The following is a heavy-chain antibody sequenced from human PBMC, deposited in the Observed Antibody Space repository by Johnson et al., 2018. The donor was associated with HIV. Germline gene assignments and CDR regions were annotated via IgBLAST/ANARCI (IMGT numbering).Heavy chain of an antibody. V-gene: IGHV3-30*04. CDR2: ISYDGSNK. J-gene: IGHJ3*02. D-gene: IGHD5-24*01. CDR3: ARDLGPDGAFDI. Sequence: QMLLVESGGGVVQPGRSLRLSCAASGFTFSSYAMHWVRQAPGKGLEWVAVISYDGSNKYYADSMKGRFTISRDNSKNTLYLQMNSLRAEDTAVYYCARDLGPDGAFDIWGQGTMVTVSS. CDR1: GFTFSSYA.